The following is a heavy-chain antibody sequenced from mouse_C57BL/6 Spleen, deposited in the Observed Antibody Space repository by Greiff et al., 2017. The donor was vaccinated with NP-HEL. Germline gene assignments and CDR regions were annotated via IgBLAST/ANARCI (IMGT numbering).Heavy chain of an antibody. CDR1: GFSLTSYG. CDR2: LWSDGST. CDR3: ARHGDYAVDY. V-gene: IGHV2-6-1*01. D-gene: IGHD2-4*01. Sequence: VKVKESGPGLVAPSQSLSITCTVSGFSLTSYGVHLVRQPPGKGLEWLVVLWSDGSTTYNSALKSRLSISQDNSKSQVFLKMNSLQTDDTAMYYCARHGDYAVDYWGQGTTLTVSS. J-gene: IGHJ2*01.